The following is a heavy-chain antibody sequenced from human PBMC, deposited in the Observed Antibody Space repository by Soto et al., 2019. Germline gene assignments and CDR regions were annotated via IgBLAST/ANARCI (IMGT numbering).Heavy chain of an antibody. J-gene: IGHJ6*03. CDR1: GFTVSSNY. Sequence: PGVSLRLSCAASGFTVSSNYMSWVRQAPGKGLEWVSVIYSGGSTYYADSVKGRFTISRDNSKNTLYLQMNSLRAEDTAVYYCARDTITYYYYYIDVWGKGTTVTVSS. V-gene: IGHV3-66*01. D-gene: IGHD1-20*01. CDR3: ARDTITYYYYYIDV. CDR2: IYSGGST.